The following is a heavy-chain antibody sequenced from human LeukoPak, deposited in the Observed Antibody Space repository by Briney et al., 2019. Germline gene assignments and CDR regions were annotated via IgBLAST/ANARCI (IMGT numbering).Heavy chain of an antibody. J-gene: IGHJ3*02. Sequence: PGGSLRLSCVASGFTFGSHSMNWVRQAPGKGLEWVSSISSSSSYIYYADSVKGRFTISRDNAKNSLYLQMNSLRAEDTAVYYCAGGYSYGRLDLAFDIWGQGTMVTVSS. D-gene: IGHD5-18*01. CDR1: GFTFGSHS. CDR3: AGGYSYGRLDLAFDI. CDR2: ISSSSSYI. V-gene: IGHV3-21*01.